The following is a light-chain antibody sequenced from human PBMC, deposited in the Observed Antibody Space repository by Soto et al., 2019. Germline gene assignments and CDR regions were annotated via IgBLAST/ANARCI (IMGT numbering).Light chain of an antibody. J-gene: IGKJ5*01. CDR3: QQSYSPPPVT. Sequence: DIQMTQSPSSLSASVGDRVTITCRASQSISRFLNWYQQKPGKAPKLLIYAASSLQSGVPSRFSGSGYGTDFTLTISSLQPEDFATYYCQQSYSPPPVTFGQGTRLEIK. CDR2: AAS. V-gene: IGKV1-39*01. CDR1: QSISRF.